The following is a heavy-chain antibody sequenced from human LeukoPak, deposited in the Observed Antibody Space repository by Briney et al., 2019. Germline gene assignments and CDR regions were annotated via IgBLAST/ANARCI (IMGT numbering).Heavy chain of an antibody. CDR3: ARLFQYSSSWYEATAEYFQH. V-gene: IGHV4-39*01. CDR1: GGSISSSSYY. J-gene: IGHJ1*01. Sequence: PSETLSLTCTVSGGSISSSSYYWGWIRQPPGKGLEWIGSIYYSGSTYYNPSLKSRVTISVDTSKNQFSLKLSSVTAADTAVYYCARLFQYSSSWYEATAEYFQHWGQGTLVTVSS. CDR2: IYYSGST. D-gene: IGHD6-13*01.